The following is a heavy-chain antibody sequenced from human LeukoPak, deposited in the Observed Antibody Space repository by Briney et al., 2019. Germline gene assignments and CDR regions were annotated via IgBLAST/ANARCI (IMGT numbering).Heavy chain of an antibody. D-gene: IGHD3-3*01. CDR1: GFTFRSYA. CDR2: ISYDGGNK. J-gene: IGHJ4*02. CDR3: ARAFWSGYSPPEFDY. Sequence: PGGSLRLSCAASGFTFRSYATHWVRQAPGKGLEWVAVISYDGGNKYYADSVKGRFTISSDNSKNTLYLQMNSLRVEDTAVYYCARAFWSGYSPPEFDYWGQGTLVTVSS. V-gene: IGHV3-30-3*01.